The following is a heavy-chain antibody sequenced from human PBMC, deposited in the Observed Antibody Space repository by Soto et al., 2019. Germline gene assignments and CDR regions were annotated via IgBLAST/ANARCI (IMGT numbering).Heavy chain of an antibody. D-gene: IGHD5-12*01. CDR3: ARALIVAKITTEDYYGRDV. CDR1: GWSFSGYY. V-gene: IGHV4-34*01. J-gene: IGHJ6*04. CDR2: INHSGST. Sequence: PSGTLSLTCAVYGWSFSGYYWSWIRQRPGKGLEWIGEINHSGSTNYNPSLKSRVTISVDTSKNQFSLKLSSVTAADTAVYYCARALIVAKITTEDYYGRDVWGKGNMVT.